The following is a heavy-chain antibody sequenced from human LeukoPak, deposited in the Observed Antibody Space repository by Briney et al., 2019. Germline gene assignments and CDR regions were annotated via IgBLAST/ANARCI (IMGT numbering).Heavy chain of an antibody. CDR3: GYDMDV. CDR2: IKQDGSET. CDR1: GFTFSSYW. Sequence: GGSLRLSCAASGFTFSSYWMSWVRQAPGKGLEWVANIKQDGSETYYVDSVKGRFIISRDNAKNSLFLQMNSLRHEDTAVYYCGYDMDVWGQGTTVTVSS. V-gene: IGHV3-7*01. J-gene: IGHJ6*02.